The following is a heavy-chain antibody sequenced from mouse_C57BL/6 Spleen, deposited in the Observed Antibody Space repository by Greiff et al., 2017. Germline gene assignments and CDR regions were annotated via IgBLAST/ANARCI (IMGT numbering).Heavy chain of an antibody. CDR3: ARGGYYGYFDV. V-gene: IGHV5-2*01. CDR1: EFEFPSHD. J-gene: IGHJ1*03. Sequence: DVKLVESGGGLVQPGESLKLSCESNEFEFPSHDMSWVRKTPEKRLELVAAINSDGGSTYYPDTMERRFIISRDNTKKTLYLQMSSLRSEDTALYYCARGGYYGYFDVWGTGTTVTVSS. CDR2: INSDGGST. D-gene: IGHD3-1*01.